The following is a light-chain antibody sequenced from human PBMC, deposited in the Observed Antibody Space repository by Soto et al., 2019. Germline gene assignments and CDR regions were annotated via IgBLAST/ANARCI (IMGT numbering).Light chain of an antibody. V-gene: IGLV2-8*01. CDR3: SSYAGSNNYV. CDR1: SXDVGGYNY. J-gene: IGLJ1*01. Sequence: QSALTQXPSASGSPXQSVTISCXGTSXDVGGYNYVSWYQQHPGKAPKLMIYEVSKRPSGVPDRFSGSKSGNTASLTVSGLQAEDEADYYCSSYAGSNNYVFGTGTKLTVL. CDR2: EVS.